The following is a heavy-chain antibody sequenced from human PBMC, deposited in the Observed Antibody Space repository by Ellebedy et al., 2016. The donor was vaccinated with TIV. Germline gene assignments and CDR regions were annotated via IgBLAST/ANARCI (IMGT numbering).Heavy chain of an antibody. CDR1: GGSFSAYS. D-gene: IGHD5-18*01. V-gene: IGHV4-34*01. CDR3: AMDPAMVVFDS. CDR2: ISHSGST. J-gene: IGHJ4*02. Sequence: MPSETLSLTCAVYGGSFSAYSWSWIRQPPGKGLEWLGEISHSGSTNYNPSLKSRVSISVDTSKNQFSLTLTSVTAADTAVYYCAMDPAMVVFDSWGQGTLVTVSS.